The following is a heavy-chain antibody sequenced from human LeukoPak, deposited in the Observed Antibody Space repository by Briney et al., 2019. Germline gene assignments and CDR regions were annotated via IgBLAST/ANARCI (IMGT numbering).Heavy chain of an antibody. CDR3: ARTSTEQGYSYGYSGY. D-gene: IGHD5-18*01. V-gene: IGHV1-69*13. CDR2: IIPIFGTA. J-gene: IGHJ4*02. CDR1: GGTFSSYA. Sequence: ASVKVSCKASGGTFSSYAISWVRQAPGQGLEWMGGIIPIFGTANYAQKFQGRVTITADESTSTAYMELSSLRFEDTAVYYCARTSTEQGYSYGYSGYWGQGTLVTVSS.